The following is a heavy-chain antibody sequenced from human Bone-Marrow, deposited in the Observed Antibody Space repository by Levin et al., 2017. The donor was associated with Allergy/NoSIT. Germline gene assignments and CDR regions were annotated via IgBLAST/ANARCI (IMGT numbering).Heavy chain of an antibody. Sequence: SQTLSLTCTVSGGAFSSTDYSWAWIRQPPGNSLEWIGTIYYNGITYYNPSLKRRLTMSVDTSKNQFSLKLSSVTAADTAVYYCARHLKIYDILTGATFDPWGRGTLVSVSS. CDR2: IYYNGIT. V-gene: IGHV4-39*01. CDR1: GGAFSSTDYS. J-gene: IGHJ5*02. CDR3: ARHLKIYDILTGATFDP. D-gene: IGHD3-9*01.